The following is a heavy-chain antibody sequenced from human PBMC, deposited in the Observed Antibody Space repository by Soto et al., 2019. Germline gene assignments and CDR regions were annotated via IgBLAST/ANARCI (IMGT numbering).Heavy chain of an antibody. J-gene: IGHJ4*02. Sequence: GGSLRLSCAASGFTFSSYGMHWVRQAPGKGLEWVAVISYDGSNKYYADSVKGRFIISRDNSKNTLYLQMNSLRAEDTAVYYCARWSDYWGQGTLVTVSS. V-gene: IGHV3-30*03. CDR3: ARWSDY. CDR2: ISYDGSNK. CDR1: GFTFSSYG. D-gene: IGHD1-26*01.